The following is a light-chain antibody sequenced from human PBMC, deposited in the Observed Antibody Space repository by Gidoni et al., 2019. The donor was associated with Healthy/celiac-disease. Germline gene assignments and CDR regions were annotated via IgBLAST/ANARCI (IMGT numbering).Light chain of an antibody. V-gene: IGKV1-17*01. J-gene: IGKJ4*01. CDR3: QQHNSYPLT. CDR2: AAS. CDR1: QGISTG. Sequence: DIHMTQTPSSLSASVGDRVTITCRASQGISTGLGWYQQKPGKAPKLLIYAASSLQSGVPSRFSGSGSGTEFTLTISSLQPEDFATYYCQQHNSYPLTFGGGTKVEIK.